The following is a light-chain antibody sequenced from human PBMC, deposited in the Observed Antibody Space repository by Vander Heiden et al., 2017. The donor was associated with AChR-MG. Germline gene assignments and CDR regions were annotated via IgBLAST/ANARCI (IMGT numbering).Light chain of an antibody. J-gene: IGLJ3*02. V-gene: IGLV1-44*01. CDR2: SNN. Sequence: QSVLTQPPSASGPPGQRFTIPCSGSSTNIGSNNVNWYQQLPGTAPKLLIYSNNQRPSGVPDRFSGSKSGTSASLAISGLQSEDEADYYCAAWDDSLNGGVFGGGTKLTVL. CDR1: STNIGSNN. CDR3: AAWDDSLNGGV.